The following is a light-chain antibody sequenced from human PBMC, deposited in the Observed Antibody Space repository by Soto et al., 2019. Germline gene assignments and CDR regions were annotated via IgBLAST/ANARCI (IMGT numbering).Light chain of an antibody. Sequence: QSVLTQPASVSGSPGQSITISCTGTSSDVGGYNYVSWYQQHPGKAPKLMIYDVSNRPSGVSNRFSGSKSGNTASLTISGLQAEDEADYYCGSYTSSSTQVFGTGTKVTVL. V-gene: IGLV2-14*01. CDR3: GSYTSSSTQV. CDR2: DVS. J-gene: IGLJ1*01. CDR1: SSDVGGYNY.